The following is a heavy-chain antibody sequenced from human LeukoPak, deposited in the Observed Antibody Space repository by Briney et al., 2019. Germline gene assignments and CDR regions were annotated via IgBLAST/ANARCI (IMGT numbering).Heavy chain of an antibody. J-gene: IGHJ6*03. CDR3: ARVQSTRYYYPHYYYYYMDV. CDR1: GGSISSYY. V-gene: IGHV4-4*07. Sequence: SETLSLTCTVSGGSISSYYWSWIRQPAGKGLEWIGRIYTSGSTNYNPSLKSRVTMSVDTSKNQFSLKLSPVTAADTAVYSCARVQSTRYYYPHYYYYYMDVWGKGTTVTVSS. D-gene: IGHD3-22*01. CDR2: IYTSGST.